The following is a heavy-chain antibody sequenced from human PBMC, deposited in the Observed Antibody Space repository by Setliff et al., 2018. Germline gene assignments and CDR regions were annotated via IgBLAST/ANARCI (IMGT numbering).Heavy chain of an antibody. V-gene: IGHV4-34*01. J-gene: IGHJ5*02. CDR1: GGSFSGYY. D-gene: IGHD3-16*01. CDR2: INHSGST. CDR3: AGSAGLFTWFDP. Sequence: SETLSLTCAVYGGSFSGYYWSWIRQPPGKGLEWIGEINHSGSTNYNPSLKSRVTISVDTSKNQFSLKLSSVTAADTAMYYCAGSAGLFTWFDPWGQGTLVTVSS.